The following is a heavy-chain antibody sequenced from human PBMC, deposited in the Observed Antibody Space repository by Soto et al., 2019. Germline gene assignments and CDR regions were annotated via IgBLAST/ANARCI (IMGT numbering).Heavy chain of an antibody. CDR3: ARLDDYFWGSYRYTFDY. CDR2: ISSSSSTI. V-gene: IGHV3-48*02. Sequence: EVQLVESGGGLVQPGGSLRLSCAASGFTFSSYSMNWVRQAPGKGLEWVSYISSSSSTIYYEDSVKGRFTISRDNAKNSLYLQTNTLRDEDTAVYYCARLDDYFWGSYRYTFDYWGQGTLVTVSS. J-gene: IGHJ4*02. CDR1: GFTFSSYS. D-gene: IGHD3-16*02.